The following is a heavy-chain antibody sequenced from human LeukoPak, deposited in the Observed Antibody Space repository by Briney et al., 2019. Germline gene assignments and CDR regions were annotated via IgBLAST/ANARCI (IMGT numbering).Heavy chain of an antibody. Sequence: GASVKVSCKASGYTFTSYYMRWVRQAPGQGLEWMGGIIPIFGTANYAQKFQGRVTITADESTSTAYMELSSLRSEDTAVYYCARDRSELVAAGMGWFDPWGQGTLVTVSS. D-gene: IGHD6-13*01. CDR3: ARDRSELVAAGMGWFDP. CDR1: GYTFTSYY. V-gene: IGHV1-69*13. CDR2: IIPIFGTA. J-gene: IGHJ5*02.